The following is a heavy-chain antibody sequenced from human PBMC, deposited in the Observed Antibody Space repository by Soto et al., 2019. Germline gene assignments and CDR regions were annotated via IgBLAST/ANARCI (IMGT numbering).Heavy chain of an antibody. CDR3: ARDYYDSSGYYNFDY. J-gene: IGHJ4*02. CDR1: GFTFSSYS. D-gene: IGHD3-22*01. V-gene: IGHV3-48*02. Sequence: PGGSLRLSCAASGFTFSSYSMNWVRQAPGKGLEWVSYISSSSSTIYYADSVKGRFTISRDNAKNSLYLQMNSLRDEDTAVYYCARDYYDSSGYYNFDYWGQGTPVTVSS. CDR2: ISSSSSTI.